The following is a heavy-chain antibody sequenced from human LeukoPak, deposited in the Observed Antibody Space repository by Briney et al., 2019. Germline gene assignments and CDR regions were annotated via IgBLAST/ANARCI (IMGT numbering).Heavy chain of an antibody. CDR1: GFTFSSYA. CDR3: ARFGDSNLGYDY. D-gene: IGHD3-10*01. V-gene: IGHV3-30-3*01. Sequence: GGSLRLSCAASGFTFSSYAMHWVRQAPGKGLEWVAVISYDGSNKYYADSVKGRFTISRDNSKNTLYLQMNSLRAEDTAVYYCARFGDSNLGYDYWGQGTLVTVSS. J-gene: IGHJ4*02. CDR2: ISYDGSNK.